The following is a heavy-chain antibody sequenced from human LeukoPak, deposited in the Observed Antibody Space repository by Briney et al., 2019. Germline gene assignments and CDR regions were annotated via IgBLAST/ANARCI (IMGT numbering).Heavy chain of an antibody. CDR2: FDPEDGET. CDR1: GYTLTELS. CDR3: ATDLFYYDSSGYRGLVDY. Sequence: ASVKVSCKVSGYTLTELSMHWVRQAPGKGLEWMGGFDPEDGETIYAQKFQGRVTMTEDTSTDTAHMELSSLRSEDTAVYYCATDLFYYDSSGYRGLVDYWGQGTLVTVSS. J-gene: IGHJ4*02. D-gene: IGHD3-22*01. V-gene: IGHV1-24*01.